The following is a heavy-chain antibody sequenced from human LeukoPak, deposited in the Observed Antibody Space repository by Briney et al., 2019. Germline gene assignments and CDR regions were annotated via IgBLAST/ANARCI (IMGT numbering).Heavy chain of an antibody. CDR1: GFTFNDYW. Sequence: GGSLKLPCAASGFTFNDYWMSWVRQAPAKGLEWVANIKPDGSEKYYVDSVKGRFTISRDNARNSLYLQMNSLRAEDTAVYYCARRGRPDYWGQGTLVTVSS. CDR3: ARRGRPDY. V-gene: IGHV3-7*01. J-gene: IGHJ4*02. CDR2: IKPDGSEK. D-gene: IGHD6-6*01.